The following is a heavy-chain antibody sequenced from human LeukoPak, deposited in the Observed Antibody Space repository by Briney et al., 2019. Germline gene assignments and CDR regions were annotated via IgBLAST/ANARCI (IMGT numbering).Heavy chain of an antibody. D-gene: IGHD2-21*02. Sequence: PGGSLRLSCTASGLSFDNYAMNWVRQAPGKGLEWVSNINWNTGRIVYADSVQGRFTVSRDNAKTSLYLQMYSLRPEDTALYYCAMESQIIVTGIDYWGPGTLVTVSS. CDR2: INWNTGRI. J-gene: IGHJ4*02. CDR3: AMESQIIVTGIDY. CDR1: GLSFDNYA. V-gene: IGHV3-9*01.